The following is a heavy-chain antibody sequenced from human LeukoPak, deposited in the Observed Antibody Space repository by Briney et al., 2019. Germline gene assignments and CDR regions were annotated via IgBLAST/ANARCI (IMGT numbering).Heavy chain of an antibody. CDR2: IYYSGST. D-gene: IGHD3-22*01. J-gene: IGHJ6*02. CDR1: GGSISSYY. V-gene: IGHV4-59*01. Sequence: SETLSLTCTVSGGSISSYYWSWIRQPPGKGLEWIGYIYYSGSTNHNPSLKSRVTISVDTSKNQFSLKLSSVTAADTAVYYCARDNAPYYYDSSGYYNYYYYGMDVWGQGTTVTVSS. CDR3: ARDNAPYYYDSSGYYNYYYYGMDV.